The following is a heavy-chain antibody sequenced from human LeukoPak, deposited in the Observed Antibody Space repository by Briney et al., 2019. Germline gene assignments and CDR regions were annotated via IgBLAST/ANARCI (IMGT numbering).Heavy chain of an antibody. CDR2: INPSGGST. J-gene: IGHJ4*02. CDR1: GYTFTSYY. D-gene: IGHD4-11*01. V-gene: IGHV1-46*01. Sequence: ASVTVSCKASGYTFTSYYMHWVRQAPGQGLEWMGIINPSGGSTSYAQKFQGRVTMTRDMSTSTVYMELSSLRSEDTAVYYCARDGTSQGDYRDFDYWGQGTLVTVSS. CDR3: ARDGTSQGDYRDFDY.